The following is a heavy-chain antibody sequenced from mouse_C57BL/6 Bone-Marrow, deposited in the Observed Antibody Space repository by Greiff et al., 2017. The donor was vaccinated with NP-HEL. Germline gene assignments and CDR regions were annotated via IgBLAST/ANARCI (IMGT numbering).Heavy chain of an antibody. Sequence: EVQLQQSGPELVKPGASVKISCKASGYSFTGYYMHWVKQSHGNILDWIGYIYPYNGVSSYNQKFKGKATLTVDKSSSTAFMELRSLTSEYSAVYYCARKVVHTTLVEGWYFDVWGTGTTVTVSS. J-gene: IGHJ1*03. CDR1: GYSFTGYY. D-gene: IGHD2-10*02. CDR3: ARKVVHTTLVEGWYFDV. CDR2: IYPYNGVS. V-gene: IGHV1-31*01.